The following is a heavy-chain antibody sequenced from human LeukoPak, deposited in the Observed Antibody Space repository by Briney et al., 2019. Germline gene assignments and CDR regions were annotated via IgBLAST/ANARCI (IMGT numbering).Heavy chain of an antibody. CDR2: INQGGSEI. CDR3: ARGHYDMGV. J-gene: IGHJ6*02. Sequence: GGSLRISCVASGFTFSNSLMTWVRQAPGKGLEWVANINQGGSEINYVDSVKGRFTISRDSAKNSLYLQMNSLRAEDTAVYYCARGHYDMGVWGQGTTVTVSS. CDR1: GFTFSNSL. V-gene: IGHV3-7*01.